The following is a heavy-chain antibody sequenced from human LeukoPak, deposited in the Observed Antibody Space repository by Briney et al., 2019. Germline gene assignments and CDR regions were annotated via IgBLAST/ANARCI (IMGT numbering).Heavy chain of an antibody. D-gene: IGHD4-23*01. J-gene: IGHJ4*02. CDR2: IYYSGST. CDR3: ARDEPRDYYGGNPGGY. Sequence: SETLSLTCTVSGGSISSSSYYWGWIRQPPGKGLEWIGSIYYSGSTYYNPSLKSRVTISVDTSKNQFSLKLSSVTAADTAVYYCARDEPRDYYGGNPGGYWGQGTLVTVSS. V-gene: IGHV4-39*07. CDR1: GGSISSSSYY.